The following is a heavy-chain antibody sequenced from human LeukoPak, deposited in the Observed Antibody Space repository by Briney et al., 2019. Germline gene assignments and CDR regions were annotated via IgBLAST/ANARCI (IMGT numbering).Heavy chain of an antibody. CDR2: INRDGSKK. Sequence: GGSLRLSCAASGFTFSSYWMNWVRQAPGKGLEWVANINRDGSKKYYVDSVKGRFTISRDNAKNSLYLQMNSLRAEDAAVYYCVREILGLDYWGQGTLVTVSS. CDR1: GFTFSSYW. CDR3: VREILGLDY. V-gene: IGHV3-7*01. J-gene: IGHJ4*02.